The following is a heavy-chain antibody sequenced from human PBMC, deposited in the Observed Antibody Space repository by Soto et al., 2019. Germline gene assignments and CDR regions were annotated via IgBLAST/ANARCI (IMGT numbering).Heavy chain of an antibody. CDR3: SISQPVLRFLEYYYYYYYGMDV. CDR2: IYYSGST. Sequence: SETLSLTCTVSGGSISSSSYYWGWIRQPPGKGLEWIGSIYYSGSTYYKPSLKSRVTISVDTSKNQFYLKLSSVTAADTAVYYCSISQPVLRFLEYYYYYYYGMDVWGQGTTVTVSS. CDR1: GGSISSSSYY. V-gene: IGHV4-39*01. J-gene: IGHJ6*02. D-gene: IGHD3-3*01.